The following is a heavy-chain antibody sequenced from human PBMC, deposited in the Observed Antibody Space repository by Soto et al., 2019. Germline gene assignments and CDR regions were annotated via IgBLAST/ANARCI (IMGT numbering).Heavy chain of an antibody. CDR1: GASISSGAYY. V-gene: IGHV4-31*03. CDR3: AIVWFGEPQLNWFDP. CDR2: IYYSGNT. D-gene: IGHD3-10*01. Sequence: SETLSLTCTVSGASISSGAYYWSWIRQHPGKGLEWIGYIYYSGNTYYNPSLRSRVTISVDTSKNQFSLKLSSVTAADTALYYCAIVWFGEPQLNWFDPWGQGTLVTVSS. J-gene: IGHJ5*02.